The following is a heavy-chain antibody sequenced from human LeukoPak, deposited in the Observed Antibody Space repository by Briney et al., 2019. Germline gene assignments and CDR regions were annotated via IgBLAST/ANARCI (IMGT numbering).Heavy chain of an antibody. V-gene: IGHV1-18*01. J-gene: IGHJ4*02. CDR3: ARDPGVTTASDY. CDR2: ISAYNGNT. CDR1: GYTFTSYG. D-gene: IGHD4-17*01. Sequence: ASVKFSCRASGYTFTSYGISWVRQAPGQGLEWMGWISAYNGNTNYAQKLQGRVTMTTNTSTSTAYMELRSLRSDDTAVYYCARDPGVTTASDYWGQGTLVTVSS.